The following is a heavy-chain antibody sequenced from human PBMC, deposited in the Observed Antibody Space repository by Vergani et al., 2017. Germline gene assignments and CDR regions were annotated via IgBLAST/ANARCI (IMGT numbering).Heavy chain of an antibody. V-gene: IGHV3-7*01. CDR3: ARISGGSAPYLHY. CDR1: GFTSGDYY. Sequence: VQLVESGGGVVQPGRSLRLSCAASGFTSGDYYMAWIRLAPGKGLDWVASIKRDGTETFYVDSVKGRFTISRDNAKTTLYLQMNSLRDEDRGVYYCARISGGSAPYLHYWGQGTLVTVAS. J-gene: IGHJ1*01. CDR2: IKRDGTET. D-gene: IGHD2-15*01.